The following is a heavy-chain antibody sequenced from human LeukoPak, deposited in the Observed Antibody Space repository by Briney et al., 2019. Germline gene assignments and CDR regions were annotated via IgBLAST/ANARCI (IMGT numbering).Heavy chain of an antibody. V-gene: IGHV4-34*01. D-gene: IGHD3-22*01. CDR1: GGSYSGYY. Sequence: SETLSLTCAVYGGSYSGYYWGWIRQPPGKGLEWIGSIYYSGSTYYNPSLKSRVTISIDTSKNQFSLRLRSVTAADTAVYYCAREILYDSTGYYLWGQGTVVTVSS. CDR2: IYYSGST. CDR3: AREILYDSTGYYL. J-gene: IGHJ4*02.